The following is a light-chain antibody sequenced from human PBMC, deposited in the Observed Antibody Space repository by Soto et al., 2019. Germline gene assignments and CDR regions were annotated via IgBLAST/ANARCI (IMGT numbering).Light chain of an antibody. CDR2: AAS. Sequence: DIQITQSPSSLSSSVRERFTITCRASQSISTYLHWYQQKPGKAPNLLIYAASTLQSGVPSRFSGSGSGTEFTLTINSLQPDDFATYYCQQYHIYSGTFGQGTKVDIK. V-gene: IGKV1-39*01. CDR1: QSISTY. CDR3: QQYHIYSGT. J-gene: IGKJ1*01.